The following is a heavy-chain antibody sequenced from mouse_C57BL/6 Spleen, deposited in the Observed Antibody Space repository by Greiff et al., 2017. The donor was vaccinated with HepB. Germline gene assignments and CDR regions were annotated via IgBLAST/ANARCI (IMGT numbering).Heavy chain of an antibody. V-gene: IGHV1-18*01. CDR3: ARCGDYERFAY. D-gene: IGHD2-4*01. J-gene: IGHJ3*01. CDR2: INPNNGGT. Sequence: EVKLMESGPELVKPGASVKIPCKASGYTFTDYNMDWVKQSHGKSLEWIGDINPNNGGTIYNQKFKGKATLTVDKSSSTAYMELRSLTSEDTAVYYCARCGDYERFAYWGQGTLVTVSA. CDR1: GYTFTDYN.